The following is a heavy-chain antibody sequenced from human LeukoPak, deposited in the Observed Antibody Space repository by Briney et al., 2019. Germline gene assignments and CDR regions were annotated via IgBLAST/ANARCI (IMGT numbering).Heavy chain of an antibody. Sequence: GGSLRLSCAASGFTFSSYWMSWVRQAPGKGLGWVANIKQDGSEKYYVDSVKGRFTIFRDNAKNSLYLQMNSLRAEDTAVYYCAKNMVRGVISYYGMDVWGQGTTVTVSS. CDR3: AKNMVRGVISYYGMDV. CDR1: GFTFSSYW. D-gene: IGHD3-10*01. J-gene: IGHJ6*02. CDR2: IKQDGSEK. V-gene: IGHV3-7*01.